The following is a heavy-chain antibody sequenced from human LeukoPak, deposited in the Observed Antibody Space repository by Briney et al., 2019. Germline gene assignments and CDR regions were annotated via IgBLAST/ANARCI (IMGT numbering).Heavy chain of an antibody. CDR3: ARHSYGRGGFDY. Sequence: SETLSLTCTVSGGSISRGGYYWSWIRQHPGKGLEWFGYIYYSGSTYYNPSLKSRVTISVDTSKNQFSLKLSSVTAADTAVYYCARHSYGRGGFDYRGQGTLVTVSS. CDR1: GGSISRGGYY. CDR2: IYYSGST. D-gene: IGHD5-18*01. J-gene: IGHJ4*02. V-gene: IGHV4-31*03.